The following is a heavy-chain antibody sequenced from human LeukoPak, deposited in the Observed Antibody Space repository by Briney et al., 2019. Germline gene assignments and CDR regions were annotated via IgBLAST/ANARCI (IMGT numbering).Heavy chain of an antibody. Sequence: GGSLRLSCAASGFTFSSYTMHWVRQAPGKGLEWVALISYDGSNKYYADSVKGRFTISRDNSKNTLHLQMSSLRAEDTTIYYCARDRRHTAMDVDYWGQGTLVTVSS. D-gene: IGHD5-18*01. V-gene: IGHV3-30-3*01. CDR1: GFTFSSYT. CDR2: ISYDGSNK. CDR3: ARDRRHTAMDVDY. J-gene: IGHJ4*02.